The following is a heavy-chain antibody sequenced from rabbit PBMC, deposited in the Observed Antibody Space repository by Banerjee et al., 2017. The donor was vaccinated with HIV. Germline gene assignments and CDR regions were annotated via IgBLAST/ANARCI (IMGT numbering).Heavy chain of an antibody. CDR1: GVSFNDKDV. CDR3: GRDAGRSDVNL. V-gene: IGHV1S45*01. J-gene: IGHJ4*01. D-gene: IGHD8-1*01. Sequence: QEQLEESGGGLVKPEGSLTLTCKASGVSFNDKDVMCWVRQAPGKGLEWIACIYTSSGSTWCASWAKGRFTISKTPSTTVTLQMTSLTAADTATYFCGRDAGRSDVNLWGPGTLVTVS. CDR2: IYTSSGST.